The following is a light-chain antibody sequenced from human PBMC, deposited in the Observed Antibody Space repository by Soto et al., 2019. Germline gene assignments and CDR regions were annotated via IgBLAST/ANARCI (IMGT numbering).Light chain of an antibody. Sequence: QSALTQPASVSGSPGESIAISCTGTTSDVGGHNFVSWYQQHPGKAPKLMIYEVTNRPSGVSDRFSGSKSGNTASLTISGLQDEDEADYYCSSYTSSMIVVFGGGTKLTVL. J-gene: IGLJ2*01. V-gene: IGLV2-14*01. CDR3: SSYTSSMIVV. CDR2: EVT. CDR1: TSDVGGHNF.